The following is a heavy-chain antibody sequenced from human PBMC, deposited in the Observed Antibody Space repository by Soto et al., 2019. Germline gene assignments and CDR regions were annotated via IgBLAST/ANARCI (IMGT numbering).Heavy chain of an antibody. D-gene: IGHD3-10*01. CDR1: GGSISSGDYY. V-gene: IGHV4-30-4*01. Sequence: SETLSLTCTVSGGSISSGDYYWSWIRQPPGKGLECIGYIYYSGSTYYNPSLKGRVTISVDTSKNQFSLKLSSVTAADTAVYYCASRKSSPYFDYWGQGTLVTVSS. CDR2: IYYSGST. J-gene: IGHJ4*02. CDR3: ASRKSSPYFDY.